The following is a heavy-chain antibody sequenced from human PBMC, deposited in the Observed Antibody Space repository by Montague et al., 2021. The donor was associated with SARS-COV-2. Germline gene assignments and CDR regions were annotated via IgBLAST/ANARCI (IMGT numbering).Heavy chain of an antibody. J-gene: IGHJ6*02. CDR3: ARDPWRITIFGVVTRYGMDV. CDR2: IYYSGST. CDR1: GGSVSSGSYY. V-gene: IGHV4-61*01. Sequence: SETLSLTCIVSGGSVSSGSYYWSWIRQPPGMGLEWIGHIYYSGSTNYNPSLQSRVTISVDTSKNQFSLKLSSVTAADTAVYYCARDPWRITIFGVVTRYGMDVWGQGTTVTVSS. D-gene: IGHD3-3*01.